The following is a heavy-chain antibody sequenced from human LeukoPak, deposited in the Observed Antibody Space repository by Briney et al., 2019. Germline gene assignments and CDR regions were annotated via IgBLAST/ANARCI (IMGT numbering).Heavy chain of an antibody. Sequence: GESLKISRKGSGYTFTNYWIGWVRQMPGKGLEWMGIMYPRDSDTRYSPSFQGQVTISADKSISTAYLQWSSLKASDTAMYYCATTINGNKFWESWGQGTLVTVSS. D-gene: IGHD1-20*01. V-gene: IGHV5-51*01. CDR3: ATTINGNKFWES. J-gene: IGHJ4*02. CDR2: MYPRDSDT. CDR1: GYTFTNYW.